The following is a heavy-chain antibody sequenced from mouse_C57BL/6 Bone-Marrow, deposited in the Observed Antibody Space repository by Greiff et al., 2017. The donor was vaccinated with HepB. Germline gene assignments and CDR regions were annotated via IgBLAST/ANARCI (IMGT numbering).Heavy chain of an antibody. CDR3: ARPYYYGSSLPYAMDY. V-gene: IGHV1-55*01. D-gene: IGHD1-1*01. J-gene: IGHJ4*01. CDR2: IYPGSGST. CDR1: GYTFTSYW. Sequence: VQLQQPGAELVKPGASVKMSCKASGYTFTSYWITWVKQRPGQGLEWIGDIYPGSGSTNYNEKFKSKATLTVYTSSSTAYMQLSSLTSEDSAVYYCARPYYYGSSLPYAMDYWGQGTSVTVSS.